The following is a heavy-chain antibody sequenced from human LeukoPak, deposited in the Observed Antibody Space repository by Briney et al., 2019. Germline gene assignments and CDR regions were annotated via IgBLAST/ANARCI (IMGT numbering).Heavy chain of an antibody. J-gene: IGHJ4*02. V-gene: IGHV4-39*07. Sequence: PSETLSLTCTVSGGSISSSSYYWGWIRQPPGKGLEWIGEINHSGSTNYNPSLKSRVTISVDTSKNQFSLKLSSVTAADTAVYYCARLGPYYYGSGSLEDYWGQGTLVTVSS. CDR2: INHSGST. D-gene: IGHD3-10*01. CDR3: ARLGPYYYGSGSLEDY. CDR1: GGSISSSSYY.